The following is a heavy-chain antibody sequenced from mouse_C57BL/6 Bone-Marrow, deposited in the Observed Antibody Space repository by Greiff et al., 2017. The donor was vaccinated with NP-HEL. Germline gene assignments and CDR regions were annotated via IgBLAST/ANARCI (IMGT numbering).Heavy chain of an antibody. Sequence: QVQLQQSGPELVKPGASVKISCKASGYTFTDYYINWVKQRPGQGLEWIGWIFPGSGSTYYNEKFKGKATLTVDKSSSTAYMLLSSLTSEDSAVYFCARWDYYGSSPAWFAYWGQGTLVTVSA. CDR2: IFPGSGST. V-gene: IGHV1-75*01. CDR3: ARWDYYGSSPAWFAY. D-gene: IGHD1-1*01. CDR1: GYTFTDYY. J-gene: IGHJ3*01.